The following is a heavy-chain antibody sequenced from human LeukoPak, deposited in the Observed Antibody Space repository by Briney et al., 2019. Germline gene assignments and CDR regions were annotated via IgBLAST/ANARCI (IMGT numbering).Heavy chain of an antibody. D-gene: IGHD6-6*01. Sequence: TGGSLRLSCAASGFTFSSYGMHWVRQAPGKGLEWVAVIWYDGSNKYYADSVKGRFTISRDNSKNTLYLQMNSLRAEDTAVYYCARDLGAARPNFFDYWGQGTLVTVSS. V-gene: IGHV3-33*01. CDR1: GFTFSSYG. CDR2: IWYDGSNK. J-gene: IGHJ4*02. CDR3: ARDLGAARPNFFDY.